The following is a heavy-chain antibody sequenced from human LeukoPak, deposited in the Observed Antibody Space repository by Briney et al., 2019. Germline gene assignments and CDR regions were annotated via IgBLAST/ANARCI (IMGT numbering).Heavy chain of an antibody. CDR1: GFTFSDYY. D-gene: IGHD5-18*01. CDR3: ARADSYGYIGVFDY. J-gene: IGHJ4*02. CDR2: ISSSGSTV. Sequence: PGGSLRLSCAASGFTFSDYYMSWLRQAPGKGLEWVSYISSSGSTVYYADSVKGRFTISRDNSKNSLYLQMNSLRAEDTAVYYCARADSYGYIGVFDYWGQGTLVTVSS. V-gene: IGHV3-11*04.